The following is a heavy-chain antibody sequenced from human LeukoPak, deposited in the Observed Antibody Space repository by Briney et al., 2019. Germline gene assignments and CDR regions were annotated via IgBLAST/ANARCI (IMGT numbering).Heavy chain of an antibody. CDR2: INPNSGGT. Sequence: ASVKVSCKASGYTFTGYYMHWVRQAPGQGLEWIGWINPNSGGTNYAQKFQGRVTMTRDTSISTAYMELSRLRSDDTAVYYCARTYSNYYYYMDVWGKGTTVTVSS. CDR3: ARTYSNYYYYMDV. CDR1: GYTFTGYY. V-gene: IGHV1-2*02. J-gene: IGHJ6*03. D-gene: IGHD4-11*01.